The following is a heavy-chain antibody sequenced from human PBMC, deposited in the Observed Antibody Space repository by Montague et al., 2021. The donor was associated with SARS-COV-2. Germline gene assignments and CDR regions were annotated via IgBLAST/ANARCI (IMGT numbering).Heavy chain of an antibody. Sequence: PALVKPTQPLTLTCTFSGLSITTSTMGVVWIRQPPGKALEWLALIYWXXXKRFSPSLKSRLTITKDTFKDQVVLRMTNMDPVDTATYYCVHYASGSYYFHYWGQGTLVTVSS. V-gene: IGHV2-5*02. CDR3: VHYASGSYYFHY. CDR1: GLSITTSTMG. CDR2: IYWXXXK. J-gene: IGHJ4*02. D-gene: IGHD3-10*01.